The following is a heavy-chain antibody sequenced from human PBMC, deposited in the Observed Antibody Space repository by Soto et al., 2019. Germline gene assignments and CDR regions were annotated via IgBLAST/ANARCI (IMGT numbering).Heavy chain of an antibody. Sequence: EVQLVESGGGLVQPGGSLRLSCAASGFTFSSYCMTWVRQAPGKGLEWVSNINRDGGGKYFADSVKGRFTISRDNAKTSLYLKMNSRIAEDTAVDYCARERWCSTNREYSGQRPLVPVSS. D-gene: IGHD2-8*01. V-gene: IGHV3-7*01. CDR2: INRDGGGK. CDR3: ARERWCSTNREY. J-gene: IGHJ4*02. CDR1: GFTFSSYC.